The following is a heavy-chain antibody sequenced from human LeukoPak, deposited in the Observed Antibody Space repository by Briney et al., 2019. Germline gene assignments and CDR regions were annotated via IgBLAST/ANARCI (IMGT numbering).Heavy chain of an antibody. V-gene: IGHV3-23*01. D-gene: IGHD3-16*01. CDR3: AKTPPTYPLVAVVLW. J-gene: IGHJ4*02. CDR2: ISDSGRNT. Sequence: PGGSLRLSCAASGFTFSSYAMGWVRQAPGKGLEWVSTISDSGRNTYYADSVEGRFTISRDNSKNTLYLQMNSLTADDTATYYCAKTPPTYPLVAVVLWWGQGTLVTVSS. CDR1: GFTFSSYA.